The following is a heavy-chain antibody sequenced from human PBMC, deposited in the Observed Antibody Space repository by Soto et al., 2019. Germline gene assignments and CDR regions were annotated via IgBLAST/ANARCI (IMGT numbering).Heavy chain of an antibody. D-gene: IGHD3-22*01. CDR1: GGSISSSSYY. CDR2: IYYSGGT. J-gene: IGHJ4*02. CDR3: ARQSRLSTYDSSGYLDY. Sequence: QLQLQESGPGLVKPSETLSLTCTVSGGSISSSSYYWGWIRQPPGKGLEWIGSIYYSGGTYYNPSLKSRVTMSVDTSKNQFSLKLSSVTAADTAVYYCARQSRLSTYDSSGYLDYWGQGTLVTVSS. V-gene: IGHV4-39*01.